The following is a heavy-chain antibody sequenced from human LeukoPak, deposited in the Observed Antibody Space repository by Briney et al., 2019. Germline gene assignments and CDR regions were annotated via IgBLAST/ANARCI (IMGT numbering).Heavy chain of an antibody. D-gene: IGHD3-10*01. CDR2: ISGSGGST. Sequence: GGSLRLSRAASGFTFSSYAMSWVRQAPGKRLEWVSAISGSGGSTYYADSVEGRFTISRDNSKNTLYLQMNSLRAEDTAVYYCAKVRGSGSYCRRGYFDYWGQGTLVTVSS. CDR1: GFTFSSYA. J-gene: IGHJ4*02. V-gene: IGHV3-23*01. CDR3: AKVRGSGSYCRRGYFDY.